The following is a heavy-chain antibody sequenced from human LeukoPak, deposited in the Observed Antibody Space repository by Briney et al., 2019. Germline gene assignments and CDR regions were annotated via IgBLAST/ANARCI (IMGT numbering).Heavy chain of an antibody. J-gene: IGHJ4*02. D-gene: IGHD2-15*01. CDR3: ARARLGYCSGGRCRTRSFDY. CDR2: INPNSGGT. V-gene: IGHV1-2*02. Sequence: ASVKVSCKASGYTFTGYYMHWVRQAPGQGVERMGWINPNSGGTNYAQKFQGRVTMTRDTSISTAYMELSRLRSDDTAVYYCARARLGYCSGGRCRTRSFDYWGQGTLVTVSS. CDR1: GYTFTGYY.